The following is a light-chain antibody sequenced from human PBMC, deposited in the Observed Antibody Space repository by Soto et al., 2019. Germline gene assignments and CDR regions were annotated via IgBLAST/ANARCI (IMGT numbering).Light chain of an antibody. V-gene: IGKV1-39*01. CDR3: QQSYSTPPT. Sequence: QMNQSPFSLSATVGGRVNLTCRASQSISSYLNWYQQKPGKAPKLLIYAASSLQSGVPSRFSGSGSGTDFTLTISSLQPEDFATYYCQQSYSTPPTFGQGTKVDIK. CDR2: AAS. CDR1: QSISSY. J-gene: IGKJ1*01.